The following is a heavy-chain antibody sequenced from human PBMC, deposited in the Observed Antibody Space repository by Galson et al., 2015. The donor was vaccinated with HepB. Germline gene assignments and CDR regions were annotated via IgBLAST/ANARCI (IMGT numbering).Heavy chain of an antibody. J-gene: IGHJ5*02. D-gene: IGHD1-26*01. CDR1: GFTFSSYG. CDR3: ARERAGSYSA. Sequence: SLRLSCAASGFTFSSYGMHWVRQAPGKGLECVAVIWYDGSNKYYADSVKGRFTISRDNSKNTLYLQMNSLRAEDTAVYYCARERAGSYSAWGQGTLVTVSS. CDR2: IWYDGSNK. V-gene: IGHV3-33*01.